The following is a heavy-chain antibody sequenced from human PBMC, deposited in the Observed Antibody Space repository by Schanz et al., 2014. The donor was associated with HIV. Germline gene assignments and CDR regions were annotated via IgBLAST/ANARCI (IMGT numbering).Heavy chain of an antibody. Sequence: QVLLVQSGAEVKKPGSSVKVSCRTSGGALHSFAVSWVRQAPGQGLEWMGWMNPKSGNSGSAQQFQGRVTMTRNISINTAYMELSSLRSEDTAVYYCARGGRSTTGRVHDYWGQGTLVTVSS. CDR2: MNPKSGNS. CDR3: ARGGRSTTGRVHDY. V-gene: IGHV1-8*01. D-gene: IGHD1-1*01. CDR1: GGALHSFA. J-gene: IGHJ4*02.